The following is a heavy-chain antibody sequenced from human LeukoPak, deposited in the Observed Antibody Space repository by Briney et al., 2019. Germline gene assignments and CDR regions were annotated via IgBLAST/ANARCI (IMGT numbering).Heavy chain of an antibody. J-gene: IGHJ3*02. D-gene: IGHD3-22*01. Sequence: PSETLSLTCTVSGGSISSSSYYWGWIRQPQGKGLEWIVSIYYSGSTYYNPSLKSRVTISVNTSKNQFSLKLSSVTAADTAVYYCAKRLNYYDSSGYYRIGAFDIWGQGTMVTVSS. CDR3: AKRLNYYDSSGYYRIGAFDI. CDR2: IYYSGST. V-gene: IGHV4-39*01. CDR1: GGSISSSSYY.